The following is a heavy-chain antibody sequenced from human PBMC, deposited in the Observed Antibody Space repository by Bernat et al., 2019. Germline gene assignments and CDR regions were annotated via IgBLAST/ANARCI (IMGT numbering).Heavy chain of an antibody. V-gene: IGHV4-39*01. CDR2: IYYSGGT. J-gene: IGHJ4*02. D-gene: IGHD3-22*01. Sequence: QLQLQESGPGLVKPSETLSLTCTVSGGSISSSSYYWGWIRHPPGKGLEWIGSIYYSGGTYYNPSLKSRVTISVDTSKNQFSLKLSSVTAADTAVYYCARPHSSGFINDYWGQGTLVTVSS. CDR3: ARPHSSGFINDY. CDR1: GGSISSSSYY.